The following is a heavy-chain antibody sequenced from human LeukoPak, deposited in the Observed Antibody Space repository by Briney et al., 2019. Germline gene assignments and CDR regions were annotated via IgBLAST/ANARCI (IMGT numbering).Heavy chain of an antibody. V-gene: IGHV3-23*01. J-gene: IGHJ6*02. CDR3: AKSGLPSASPIYYYYYGMDV. CDR2: ISGSGGST. CDR1: GFTFSSYA. D-gene: IGHD5/OR15-5a*01. Sequence: EGSLRLSCAASGFTFSSYAMSWVRQAPGKGLEWVSAISGSGGSTYYADSVKGRFTISRDNSKNTLYLQMNSLRAEDTAVYYCAKSGLPSASPIYYYYYGMDVWGQGTTVTVSS.